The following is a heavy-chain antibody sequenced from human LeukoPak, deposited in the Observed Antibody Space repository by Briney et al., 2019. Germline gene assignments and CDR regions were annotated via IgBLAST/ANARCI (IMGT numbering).Heavy chain of an antibody. D-gene: IGHD3-16*01. Sequence: ASVKVSCKTSGYSFTDYYMHWVRQAPGQGLEWMGWINPNSGGTSSAQKFQGRDTMTRDTSITTVYMEVNWLTSDDTAMYYCARADRLHGGPYLIGPWGQGTLVTISS. CDR2: INPNSGGT. CDR3: ARADRLHGGPYLIGP. CDR1: GYSFTDYY. V-gene: IGHV1-2*02. J-gene: IGHJ5*02.